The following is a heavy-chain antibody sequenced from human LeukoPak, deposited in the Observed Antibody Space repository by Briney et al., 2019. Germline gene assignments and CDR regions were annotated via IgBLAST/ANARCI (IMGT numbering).Heavy chain of an antibody. V-gene: IGHV4-4*07. D-gene: IGHD3-22*01. J-gene: IGHJ5*02. CDR3: AREGHTNYYDSSGYGIFNP. CDR1: GGSISSYY. Sequence: PSETLSLTCTVSGGSISSYYWSWIRQPAGKGLEWIGRIYTSGSTNYNPSLESRVTMSVDTSKNQFSLKLSSVTAADTAVYYCAREGHTNYYDSSGYGIFNPWGQGTLVTVSS. CDR2: IYTSGST.